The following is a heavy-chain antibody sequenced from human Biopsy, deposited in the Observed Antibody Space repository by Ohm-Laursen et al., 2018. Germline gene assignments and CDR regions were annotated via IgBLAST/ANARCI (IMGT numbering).Heavy chain of an antibody. V-gene: IGHV4-61*01. J-gene: IGHJ4*02. CDR2: IYSGGNT. D-gene: IGHD6-19*01. CDR1: GDSLSSGPDN. CDR3: ARGRRTSGWPYFAN. Sequence: SDTLSLTSTVSGDSLSSGPDNWSWLRQPPGQGLEYIGFIYSGGNTNYNPSLQNRVTMSVDTSKNQFSLKLSSVIAADSAVYYCARGRRTSGWPYFANWGQGTRVIVSS.